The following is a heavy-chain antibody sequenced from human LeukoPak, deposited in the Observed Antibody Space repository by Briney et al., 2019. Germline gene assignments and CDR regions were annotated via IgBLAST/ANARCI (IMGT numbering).Heavy chain of an antibody. D-gene: IGHD2-2*01. V-gene: IGHV5-51*01. Sequence: PGESLKISCKGSGYSFTSYWIAWVRQMPGKGLECMGIIFPDDSDTRYSPSFQGQVTMSADKSINTAYLQWSSLKASDTAMYYCARRQGCSSTSCPPDYWGQGTLVTVSP. CDR1: GYSFTSYW. CDR3: ARRQGCSSTSCPPDY. J-gene: IGHJ4*02. CDR2: IFPDDSDT.